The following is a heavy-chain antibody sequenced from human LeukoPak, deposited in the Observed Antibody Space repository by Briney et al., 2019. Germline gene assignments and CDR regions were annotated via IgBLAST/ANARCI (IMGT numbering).Heavy chain of an antibody. V-gene: IGHV1-46*01. CDR3: ARDQGDGYLKGVFDY. D-gene: IGHD5-24*01. CDR1: GYTFTSYY. CDR2: INPSGGST. Sequence: APVKVSCKASGYTFTSYYMHWVRQAPGQGLEWMGIINPSGGSTSYAQKFQGRVTMTRDTSTSTVYMELSSLRSEDTAVYYCARDQGDGYLKGVFDYWGQGTLVTVSS. J-gene: IGHJ4*02.